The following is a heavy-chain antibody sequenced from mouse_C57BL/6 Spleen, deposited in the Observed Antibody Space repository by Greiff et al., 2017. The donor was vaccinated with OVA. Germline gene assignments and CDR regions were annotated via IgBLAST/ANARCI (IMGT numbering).Heavy chain of an antibody. CDR1: GYTFTSYW. CDR3: AIYYGSSYGYYYAMDY. D-gene: IGHD1-1*01. J-gene: IGHJ4*01. V-gene: IGHV1-50*01. CDR2: IDPSDSYT. Sequence: VQLQQPGAELVKPGASVKLSCKASGYTFTSYWMQWVKQRPGQGLEWIGEIDPSDSYTNYNQKFKGKATLTVDTSSSTAYMQLSSLTSEDSAVYYCAIYYGSSYGYYYAMDYWGQGTSVTVSS.